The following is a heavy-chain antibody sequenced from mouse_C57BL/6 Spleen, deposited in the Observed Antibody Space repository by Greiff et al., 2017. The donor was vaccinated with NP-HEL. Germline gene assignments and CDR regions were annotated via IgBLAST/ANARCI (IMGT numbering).Heavy chain of an antibody. Sequence: QVQLKQPGAELVKPGASVKLSCKASGYTFTSYWMQWVKQRPGQGLEWIGEIDPSDSYTNYNQKFQGKATLTVDTSSSTAYMQLSSLTSEDSAVYYCARSSITTVPYYAMDYWGQGTSVTVSS. CDR1: GYTFTSYW. V-gene: IGHV1-50*01. CDR2: IDPSDSYT. D-gene: IGHD1-1*01. J-gene: IGHJ4*01. CDR3: ARSSITTVPYYAMDY.